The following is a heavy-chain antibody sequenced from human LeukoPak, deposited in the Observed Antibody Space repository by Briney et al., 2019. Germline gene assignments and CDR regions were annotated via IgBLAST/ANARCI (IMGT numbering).Heavy chain of an antibody. CDR2: IYYSGTT. V-gene: IGHV4-39*02. Sequence: SETLSLTCTVSGGSISSSSYYWGWIRQPPGKGLGWIGTIYYSGTTYYNPSLKSRVTISADTSKNHFSLKLSSVTAADTAVYYCVRPGHSYYYMDVWGTGTTVTVSS. J-gene: IGHJ6*03. CDR1: GGSISSSSYY. CDR3: VRPGHSYYYMDV. D-gene: IGHD1-1*01.